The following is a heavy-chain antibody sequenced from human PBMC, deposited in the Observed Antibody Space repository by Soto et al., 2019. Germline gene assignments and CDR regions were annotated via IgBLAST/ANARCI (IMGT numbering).Heavy chain of an antibody. V-gene: IGHV4-31*03. CDR2: IYHTGST. Sequence: QVQLQESGPKLVQPSQTLSLTCSVPGGSISTVGHYWTWIRQPPGKGLEWIGSIYHTGSTYYSKSLRSRLTISVDTSKSQFSLRLSSVTAADTAVYYCARATGTLRSRNCDYWGQGSLVTVSS. D-gene: IGHD1-1*01. J-gene: IGHJ4*02. CDR3: ARATGTLRSRNCDY. CDR1: GGSISTVGHY.